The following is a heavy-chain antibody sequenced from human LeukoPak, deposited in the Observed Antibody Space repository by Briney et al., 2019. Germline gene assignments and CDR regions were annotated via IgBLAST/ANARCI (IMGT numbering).Heavy chain of an antibody. Sequence: SVKVSCKASGGTFSSYAISWVRQAPGQGLEWMGGIIPIFGTANYAQKFQGRVTITADESTSTAHMELSSLRSEDTAVYYCARESLRYFDWLAPYFDYWGQGTLVTVSS. D-gene: IGHD3-9*01. CDR3: ARESLRYFDWLAPYFDY. CDR1: GGTFSSYA. V-gene: IGHV1-69*13. J-gene: IGHJ4*02. CDR2: IIPIFGTA.